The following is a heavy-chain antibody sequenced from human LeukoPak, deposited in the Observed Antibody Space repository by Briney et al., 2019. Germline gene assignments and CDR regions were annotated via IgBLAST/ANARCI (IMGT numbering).Heavy chain of an antibody. J-gene: IGHJ4*02. CDR1: GGTFSSYA. CDR3: ARGAGEWLQLSADFDY. V-gene: IGHV1-69*13. D-gene: IGHD5-24*01. Sequence: ASVNVSCKASGGTFSSYAISWVRQAPGQGLEWVGGIIPIFGTANYAQKFQGRVTITADESTSTAYMELSSLRSEDTAVYYCARGAGEWLQLSADFDYWGQGTLVTVSS. CDR2: IIPIFGTA.